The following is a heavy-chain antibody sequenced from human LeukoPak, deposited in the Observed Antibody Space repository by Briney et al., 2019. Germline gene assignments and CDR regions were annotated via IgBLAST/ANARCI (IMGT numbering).Heavy chain of an antibody. CDR3: ARYCNGDTCDGALDL. CDR2: IDSDASRT. J-gene: IGHJ3*01. D-gene: IGHD2/OR15-2a*01. V-gene: IGHV3-74*01. Sequence: GSLRLSCAASGFTFNNYWIHWVRQVPGKDLVWVSRIDSDASRTNYADSVKGRFTISRDNVKNMVYLQMSSLTVEDTAVYYCARYCNGDTCDGALDLWGQGTLVTVSS. CDR1: GFTFNNYW.